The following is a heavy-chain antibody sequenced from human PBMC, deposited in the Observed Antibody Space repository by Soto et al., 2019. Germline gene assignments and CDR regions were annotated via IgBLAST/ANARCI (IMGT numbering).Heavy chain of an antibody. CDR3: ARPSASYYVFDF. V-gene: IGHV5-51*01. CDR2: IYPGDSDT. CDR1: GYTFKSYW. J-gene: IGHJ4*02. D-gene: IGHD1-26*01. Sequence: GESLKISCKGSGYTFKSYWIGWVRQMPGKGLEWMAIIYPGDSDTRYSPSFQGQVTISADTSISTAYLHWSNLKASDTAMYYCARPSASYYVFDFWGQGALVTVSS.